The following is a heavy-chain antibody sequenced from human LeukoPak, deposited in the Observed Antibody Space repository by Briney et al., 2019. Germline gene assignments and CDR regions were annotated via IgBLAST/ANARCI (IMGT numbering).Heavy chain of an antibody. Sequence: GESLKISCTTSGFTFGDYAMTWVRQAPGKGLEWVGFIRSKAYGGTTEFAASVKGRFTISRDDSKSIAYLQMNSLKTEDTAVYYCTTYDPSNYYGMDVWGQGTTVTVS. V-gene: IGHV3-49*04. CDR2: IRSKAYGGTT. J-gene: IGHJ6*02. CDR3: TTYDPSNYYGMDV. D-gene: IGHD5-12*01. CDR1: GFTFGDYA.